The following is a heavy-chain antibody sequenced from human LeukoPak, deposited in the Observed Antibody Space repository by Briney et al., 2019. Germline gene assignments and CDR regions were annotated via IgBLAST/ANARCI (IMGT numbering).Heavy chain of an antibody. D-gene: IGHD4-23*01. J-gene: IGHJ4*02. CDR3: AKDFRGGNSFK. CDR2: ISSSGSTI. CDR1: GFTFSDYY. V-gene: IGHV3-11*01. Sequence: GGSLRLSCAASGFTFSDYYMSWIRQAPGKGLEWVSYISSSGSTIYYADSVKGRFTLSRDNSKSTLYLQMNSLRAEDTAVYYCAKDFRGGNSFKWGQGTLVTVSS.